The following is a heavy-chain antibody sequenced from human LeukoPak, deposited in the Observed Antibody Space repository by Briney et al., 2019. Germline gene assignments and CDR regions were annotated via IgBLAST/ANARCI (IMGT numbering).Heavy chain of an antibody. J-gene: IGHJ3*02. CDR1: GYTFTNYA. CDR2: ISAYNGNT. CDR3: ARGGSRSRRGDDAFDI. V-gene: IGHV1-18*01. Sequence: RASVKVSCKASGYTFTNYAMNWVRQAPGQGLEWMGWISAYNGNTELAQKFQGRVTLATDASTSTAYVELRSLTSDDTAVYSCARGGSRSRRGDDAFDIWGQGTMVTVSS. D-gene: IGHD3-10*01.